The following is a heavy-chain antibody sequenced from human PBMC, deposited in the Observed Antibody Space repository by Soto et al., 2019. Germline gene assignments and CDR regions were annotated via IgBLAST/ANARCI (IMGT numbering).Heavy chain of an antibody. V-gene: IGHV1-69*01. CDR2: IIPIFGTA. Sequence: QVQLVQSGAEVKKPGSSVKVSCKASGGTFSSYAISWVRQAPGQGLEWMGGIIPIFGTATYAKKFQGGVTITADESTSTAYMELSSLSSEDTAVYYCARDGLYYHILTGQYYYDYGMDVWGQGTTVTVSS. CDR1: GGTFSSYA. CDR3: ARDGLYYHILTGQYYYDYGMDV. D-gene: IGHD3-9*01. J-gene: IGHJ6*02.